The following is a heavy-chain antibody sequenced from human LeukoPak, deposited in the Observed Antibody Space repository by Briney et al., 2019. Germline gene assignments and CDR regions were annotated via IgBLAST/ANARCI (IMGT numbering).Heavy chain of an antibody. Sequence: YYXXWIRQPXXXGLEGIGRIYTSGSTNYNPSRKRRVTMSVDTSKNHFSLKLSSVTAADTAVYYCARFRYDSTEHDAFDIWGQGTMVTVSS. CDR3: ARFRYDSTEHDAFDI. V-gene: IGHV4-59*10. CDR1: YY. D-gene: IGHD3-22*01. J-gene: IGHJ3*02. CDR2: IYTSGST.